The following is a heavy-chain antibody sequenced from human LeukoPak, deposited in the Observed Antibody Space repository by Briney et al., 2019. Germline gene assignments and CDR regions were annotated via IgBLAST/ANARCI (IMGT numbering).Heavy chain of an antibody. CDR3: ARRRYYYDSSGHYYAGTFDY. J-gene: IGHJ4*02. D-gene: IGHD3-22*01. CDR2: INHSGST. Sequence: PSETLSLTCAVYGGSFSGYYWSWIRQPPGKGLEWIGEINHSGSTNYNPSLKSRVTISVDTSKNQFSLKLSSVTAADTAVYYCARRRYYYDSSGHYYAGTFDYWGQGTLVTVSS. V-gene: IGHV4-34*01. CDR1: GGSFSGYY.